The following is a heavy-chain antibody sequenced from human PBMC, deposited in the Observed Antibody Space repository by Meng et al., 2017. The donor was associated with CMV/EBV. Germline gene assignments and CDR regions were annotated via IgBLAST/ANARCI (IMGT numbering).Heavy chain of an antibody. J-gene: IGHJ4*02. Sequence: SETLSLTCAVYGGSFSGYYWSWIRQPPGKGLEWIGEINHSGSTNYNPSLKSRVTISVDTSKNQFSLKLSSVTAADTAVYYCARDRSYYFDYWGQGTLVTAPQ. CDR3: ARDRSYYFDY. CDR1: GGSFSGYY. V-gene: IGHV4-34*01. CDR2: INHSGST. D-gene: IGHD3-10*01.